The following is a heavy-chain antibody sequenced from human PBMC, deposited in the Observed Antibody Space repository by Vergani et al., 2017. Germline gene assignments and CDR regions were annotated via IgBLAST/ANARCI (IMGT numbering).Heavy chain of an antibody. CDR3: ARLSGSGSYWFDP. CDR2: IYSGGST. Sequence: EVQLVESGGGLVQPGGSLRLSCAASGFTVSSNYMSWVRQAPGKGLEWVSVIYSGGSTYYADSVKGRFTISRDNSKNTLYLQMNSLRAEDTAVYYCARLSGSGSYWFDPWGQGTLVTVSS. CDR1: GFTVSSNY. D-gene: IGHD1-26*01. V-gene: IGHV3-66*02. J-gene: IGHJ5*02.